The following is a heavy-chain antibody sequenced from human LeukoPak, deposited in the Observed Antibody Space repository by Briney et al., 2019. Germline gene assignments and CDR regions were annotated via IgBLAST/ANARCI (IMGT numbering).Heavy chain of an antibody. D-gene: IGHD3-3*01. J-gene: IGHJ4*02. V-gene: IGHV3-64*02. CDR2: IVSDGGNT. Sequence: GGSLRLSCAASGLTFSSHAMHWVRQAPGKGLEYVSAIVSDGGNTYYADSVRGRFTISRDNSKDTVYLQMGSRRPADTAVDYCARGGYYAASDIWGQGALVTVSS. CDR3: ARGGYYAASDI. CDR1: GLTFSSHA.